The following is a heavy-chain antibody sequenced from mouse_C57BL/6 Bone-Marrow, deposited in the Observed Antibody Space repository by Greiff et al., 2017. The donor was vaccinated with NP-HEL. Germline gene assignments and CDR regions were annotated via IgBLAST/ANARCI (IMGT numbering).Heavy chain of an antibody. CDR2: ISSGSSTI. D-gene: IGHD4-1*01. Sequence: DVKLVESGGGLVKPGGSLKLSCAASGFTFSDYGMHWVRQAPEKGLEWVAYISSGSSTIYYADTVKGRFTISRDNAKNTLFLQMTSLRSEDTAMYYCARKLAYWYFDVWGTGTTVTVSS. CDR3: ARKLAYWYFDV. CDR1: GFTFSDYG. V-gene: IGHV5-17*01. J-gene: IGHJ1*03.